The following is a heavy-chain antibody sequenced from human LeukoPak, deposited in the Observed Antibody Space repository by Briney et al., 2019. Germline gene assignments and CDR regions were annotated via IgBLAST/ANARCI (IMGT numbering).Heavy chain of an antibody. CDR2: IRSRSTYI. CDR3: ARGVGCSGGSCYFNY. D-gene: IGHD2-15*01. J-gene: IGHJ4*02. Sequence: PGGSLRLSCAASGFTFSTYSMNWVRQAPGKGLEWVSSIRSRSTYIYYADSMKGRFTISRDNTKNSLYLQMNSLRAEDTAVYYCARGVGCSGGSCYFNYWGQGTLVTVSS. CDR1: GFTFSTYS. V-gene: IGHV3-21*01.